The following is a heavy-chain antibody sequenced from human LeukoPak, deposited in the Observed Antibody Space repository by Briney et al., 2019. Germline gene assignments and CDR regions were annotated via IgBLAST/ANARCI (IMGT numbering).Heavy chain of an antibody. CDR2: ISWDGGST. D-gene: IGHD6-19*01. Sequence: GGSLRLCCAASGFTCDDYTMHWVRQAPGKGLEWVSLISWDGGSTYYADSVKGRFTISRDNSKNSLYLQMNSLRTEDTALYYCAKSVAVAGSGYFDYWGQGTLVTVSS. V-gene: IGHV3-43*01. J-gene: IGHJ4*02. CDR1: GFTCDDYT. CDR3: AKSVAVAGSGYFDY.